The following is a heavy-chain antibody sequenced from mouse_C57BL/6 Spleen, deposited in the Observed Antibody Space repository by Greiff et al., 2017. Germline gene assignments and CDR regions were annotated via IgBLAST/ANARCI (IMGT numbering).Heavy chain of an antibody. CDR1: GFTFSSYT. D-gene: IGHD1-1*01. V-gene: IGHV5-9*01. CDR3: ARHADYYGSSYDWYFDV. CDR2: ISGGGGNT. Sequence: EVKVVESGGGLVKPGGSLKLSCAASGFTFSSYTMSWVRQTPEKRLEWVATISGGGGNTYYPDSVKGRFTISRDNAKNTLYLQMSSLRYEDTALYYCARHADYYGSSYDWYFDVWGTGTTVTVSS. J-gene: IGHJ1*03.